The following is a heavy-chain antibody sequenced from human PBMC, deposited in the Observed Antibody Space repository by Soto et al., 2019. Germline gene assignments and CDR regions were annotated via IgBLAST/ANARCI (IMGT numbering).Heavy chain of an antibody. J-gene: IGHJ3*02. V-gene: IGHV1-69*04. D-gene: IGHD7-27*01. CDR3: ARELGIGAFDI. CDR2: IIPILGIA. Sequence: ASVKVSCKASGGTFSSYTISWVRQAPGQGLEWMGRIIPILGIANYAPKFQGRVTITADKSTSTAYMELSSLRSEDTAVYYCARELGIGAFDIWGQGTMVTVSS. CDR1: GGTFSSYT.